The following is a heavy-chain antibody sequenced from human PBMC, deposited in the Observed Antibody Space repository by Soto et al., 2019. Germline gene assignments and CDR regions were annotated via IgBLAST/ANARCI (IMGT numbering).Heavy chain of an antibody. CDR2: ISAYNGNT. V-gene: IGHV1-18*01. J-gene: IGHJ4*02. Sequence: QVQLVQSGAEVKKPGASVKVSCKAPGYEFTNYGFTWVRQAPGQGLEWMGWISAYNGNTKYAPKFQGRVTMTTDTATTTADMELRSLTSDDTAVYFCARVPSYRPGDFWGQGTLVRVSS. D-gene: IGHD3-10*01. CDR3: ARVPSYRPGDF. CDR1: GYEFTNYG.